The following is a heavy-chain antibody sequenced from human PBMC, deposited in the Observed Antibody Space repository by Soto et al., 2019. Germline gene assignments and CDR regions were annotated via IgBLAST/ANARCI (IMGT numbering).Heavy chain of an antibody. CDR1: GYSFTSYW. Sequence: PGESLKISCKGSGYSFTSYWIGWVRQMPGKGLEWMGIIYPGDSDTRYSPSFQGQVTISADKSISTAYLQWSSLKASDTAMYYCFSSGSYYKDAFDIWGQETMVTVSS. J-gene: IGHJ3*02. CDR3: FSSGSYYKDAFDI. V-gene: IGHV5-51*01. CDR2: IYPGDSDT. D-gene: IGHD3-10*01.